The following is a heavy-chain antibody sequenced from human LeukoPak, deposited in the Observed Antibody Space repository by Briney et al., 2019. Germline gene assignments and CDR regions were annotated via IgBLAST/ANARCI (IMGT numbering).Heavy chain of an antibody. CDR2: ILGDGSST. J-gene: IGHJ4*02. Sequence: GGSLRLSCAASGFTFDDYAMRWVRQVPGKGLEWVSLILGDGSSTNYADSVKGRFTISRDNAKNSLYLQMNSLRAEDTGVYYCARRTTGDDYWGQGTLVAVAS. CDR3: ARRTTGDDY. D-gene: IGHD4-17*01. V-gene: IGHV3-43*02. CDR1: GFTFDDYA.